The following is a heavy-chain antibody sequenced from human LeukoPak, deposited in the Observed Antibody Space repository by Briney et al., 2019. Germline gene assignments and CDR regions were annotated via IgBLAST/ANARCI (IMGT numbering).Heavy chain of an antibody. CDR3: ARGSVPSYYYDSSGYYEGRWFDP. D-gene: IGHD3-22*01. J-gene: IGHJ5*02. CDR2: IYISGST. Sequence: PSETLSLTCTVSGGSISSYYWSWIRQPAGKGLEWIGRIYISGSTNYNPSLKSRVTMSVDTSKNQFSLKLSSVTAADTAVYYCARGSVPSYYYDSSGYYEGRWFDPWGQGTLVTVSS. V-gene: IGHV4-4*07. CDR1: GGSISSYY.